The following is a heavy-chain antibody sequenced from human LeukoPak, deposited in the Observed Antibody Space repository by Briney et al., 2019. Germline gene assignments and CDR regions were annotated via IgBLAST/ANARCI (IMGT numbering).Heavy chain of an antibody. J-gene: IGHJ4*02. Sequence: PGGSLRLSCAASGFTFSTYWMSWVRQAPGKGLEWVANIKEDGSEINYADSVRGRFTISRDNAKNSLYLQMNSLRAEDTAVYYCARDDERQVTYFDYWGQGTLVTVSS. CDR3: ARDDERQVTYFDY. CDR2: IKEDGSEI. V-gene: IGHV3-7*01. D-gene: IGHD4-11*01. CDR1: GFTFSTYW.